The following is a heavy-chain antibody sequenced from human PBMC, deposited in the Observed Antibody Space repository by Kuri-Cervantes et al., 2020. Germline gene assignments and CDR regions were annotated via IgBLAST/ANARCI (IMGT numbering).Heavy chain of an antibody. V-gene: IGHV4-30-4*01. CDR1: GGSISSGDYY. D-gene: IGHD3-10*01. J-gene: IGHJ4*02. CDR2: IYYSGST. CDR3: ARGGHYYGSGSYYFDY. Sequence: SETLSLTCTVSGGSISSGDYYWSWIRQPPGKGLEWIGYIYYSGSTYYNPSLKSRVTISVDRSKNQFSLKLSSVTAADTAVYYCARGGHYYGSGSYYFDYWGQGTLVTVSS.